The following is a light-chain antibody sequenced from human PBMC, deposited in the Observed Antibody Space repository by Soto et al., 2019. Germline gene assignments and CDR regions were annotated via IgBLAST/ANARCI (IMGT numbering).Light chain of an antibody. J-gene: IGLJ1*01. CDR2: GNF. Sequence: QSVLTQPPSVSGAPGQRVTISCTGSSSNIGSHYDVHWYQQLPGAAPRLLIYGNFKRPSGVPDRFSGSKSDTSSSLAITGLQAEDEADYYCQSYASSLSGYVFGTGTKLTVL. V-gene: IGLV1-40*01. CDR1: SSNIGSHYD. CDR3: QSYASSLSGYV.